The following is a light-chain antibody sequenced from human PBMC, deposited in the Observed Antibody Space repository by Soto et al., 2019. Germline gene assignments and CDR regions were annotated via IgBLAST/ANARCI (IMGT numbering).Light chain of an antibody. CDR2: AAS. CDR1: QGIGND. CDR3: LQLYNFSWT. V-gene: IGKV1-6*01. J-gene: IGKJ1*01. Sequence: AIQLTQSRSSLSASVGHRVTISCRASQGIGNDLAWYQQKPGKAPRLLIFAASNLQSGVPSRFSGSGSGTDFTLTISRLQPEDFATYYCLQLYNFSWTFGQGTKVDIK.